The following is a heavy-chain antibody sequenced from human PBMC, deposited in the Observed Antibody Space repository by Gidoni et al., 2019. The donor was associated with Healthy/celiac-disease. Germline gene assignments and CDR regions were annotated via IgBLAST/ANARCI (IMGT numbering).Heavy chain of an antibody. CDR1: GFTFSNYA. CDR3: AKDGIDRFDY. J-gene: IGHJ4*02. CDR2: ITSSGDST. V-gene: IGHV3-23*01. D-gene: IGHD1-26*01. Sequence: EVQLLESGGGLVQPGESLRLSCAASGFTFSNYAMRWVRQAPGKGLEWVSAITSSGDSTDYADSVKGRFTSSRDNSKNTLYLQMNSLRAEDTAVYYCAKDGIDRFDYWGQGTLVTVSS.